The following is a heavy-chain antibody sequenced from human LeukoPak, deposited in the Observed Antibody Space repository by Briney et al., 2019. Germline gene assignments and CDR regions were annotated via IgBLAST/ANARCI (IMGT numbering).Heavy chain of an antibody. CDR3: ATDSPLRHCTSPSGHEINWFDP. D-gene: IGHD2-2*01. Sequence: SETLSLTCAVYGGSFSGYYWSWIRQPPGKGLEWIGEINHSGSTNYNPSLRSRVAISVHTYKTHFSLKLSSVPAAHTPVSYSATDSPLRHCTSPSGHEINWFDPWGQGTLVTVSS. CDR1: GGSFSGYY. V-gene: IGHV4-34*01. CDR2: INHSGST. J-gene: IGHJ5*02.